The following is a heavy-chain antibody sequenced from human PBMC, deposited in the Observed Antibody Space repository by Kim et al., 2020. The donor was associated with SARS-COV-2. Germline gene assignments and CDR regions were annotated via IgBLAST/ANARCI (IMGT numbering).Heavy chain of an antibody. D-gene: IGHD2-21*02. CDR2: ITVGGNTI. V-gene: IGHV3-48*02. Sequence: GGSLRLSCSASGFNFNIYSMNWVRQSPGRGLEWVSYITVGGNTIYYADSVKGRFTISRDNAKNSLDLQMNSLRDDDTAVYYCTRGLQWAFDFWGQGSLVTVSS. CDR1: GFNFNIYS. CDR3: TRGLQWAFDF. J-gene: IGHJ4*02.